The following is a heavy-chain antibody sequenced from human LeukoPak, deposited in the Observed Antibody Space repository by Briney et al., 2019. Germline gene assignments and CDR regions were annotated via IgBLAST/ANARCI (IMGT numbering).Heavy chain of an antibody. Sequence: SETLSLTCTVSGYSISSGYYWGWIRRPPGKGLEWIGSIYHSGSTYYNPSLKSRVTISVDTSKNQFSLKLSSVTAADTAVYYCARDGITGTGDYFDYWGQGTLVTVSS. CDR1: GYSISSGYY. V-gene: IGHV4-38-2*02. J-gene: IGHJ4*02. CDR3: ARDGITGTGDYFDY. D-gene: IGHD1-20*01. CDR2: IYHSGST.